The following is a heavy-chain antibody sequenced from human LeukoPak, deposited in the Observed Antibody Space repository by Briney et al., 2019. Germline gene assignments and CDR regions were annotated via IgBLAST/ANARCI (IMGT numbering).Heavy chain of an antibody. D-gene: IGHD3-3*01. CDR3: ARSWFWSGYYYYYMDV. CDR2: IYYSGST. J-gene: IGHJ6*03. Sequence: PSETLSLTCTVSGGSIISYYWSWIRQPPGKGLEWIGYIYYSGSTNYNPSLKSRVTISVDTSKNQFSLKLSSVTAADTAVYYCARSWFWSGYYYYYMDVWGKGTTVTVSS. CDR1: GGSIISYY. V-gene: IGHV4-59*01.